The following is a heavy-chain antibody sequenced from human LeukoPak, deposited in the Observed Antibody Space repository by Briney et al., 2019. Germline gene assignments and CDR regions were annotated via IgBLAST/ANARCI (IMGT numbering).Heavy chain of an antibody. V-gene: IGHV3-30*18. Sequence: PGRSLRLSCAASGFTFSSYGMHWVRQAPGKGLEWVAVISYDGSNKYYADSVKGRFTISRDNSKNTLYLQMNSLRAEDTAVYYCAKDARPVGAPQPDYWGQGTLVTVSS. CDR2: ISYDGSNK. D-gene: IGHD1-26*01. CDR3: AKDARPVGAPQPDY. J-gene: IGHJ4*02. CDR1: GFTFSSYG.